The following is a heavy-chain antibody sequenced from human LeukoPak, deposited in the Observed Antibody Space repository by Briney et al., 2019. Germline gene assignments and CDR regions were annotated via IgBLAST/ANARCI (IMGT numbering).Heavy chain of an antibody. V-gene: IGHV3-23*01. J-gene: IGHJ4*02. CDR2: VSGSGGNT. CDR1: GFTFSSYA. CDR3: AKSYSSSWSFYDY. Sequence: GGSLRLSCAASGFTFSSYAMTWVRQAPGKGLEWVSGVSGSGGNTYYADSAKGRFTISRDNSKNTLYLQMNSLRAEDTAVYYCAKSYSSSWSFYDYWGQGTLVTVSS. D-gene: IGHD6-13*01.